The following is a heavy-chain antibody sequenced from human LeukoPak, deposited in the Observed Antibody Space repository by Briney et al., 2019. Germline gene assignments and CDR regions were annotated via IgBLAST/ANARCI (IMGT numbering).Heavy chain of an antibody. D-gene: IGHD1-26*01. CDR1: GGSISSGGYY. Sequence: SQTLSLTCTVSGGSISSGGYYWSWIRQHPGKGLEWIGYIYYSGSTYYNPSLPSLKSRVTISVDTSKNQFSLKLSSVTAADTAVYYCGRDLGGRSGYWGQGTLVTVSS. CDR3: GRDLGGRSGY. CDR2: IYYSGST. J-gene: IGHJ4*02. V-gene: IGHV4-31*03.